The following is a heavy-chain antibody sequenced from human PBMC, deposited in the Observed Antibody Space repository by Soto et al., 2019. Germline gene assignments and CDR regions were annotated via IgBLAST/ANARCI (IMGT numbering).Heavy chain of an antibody. Sequence: PGESLKISCKGSGYNFSSWIGWVRQVPGKGLEWMGIIHPGDSDTRYSPSFQGQVTMSVDKSISTAYLQWSSLKASDTAMYYCVRPDSSGYYVNWGQGTLVTVSS. V-gene: IGHV5-51*01. D-gene: IGHD3-22*01. J-gene: IGHJ4*02. CDR2: IHPGDSDT. CDR3: VRPDSSGYYVN. CDR1: GYNFSSW.